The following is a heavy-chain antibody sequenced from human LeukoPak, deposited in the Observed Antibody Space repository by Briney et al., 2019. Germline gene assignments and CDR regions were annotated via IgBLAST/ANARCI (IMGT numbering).Heavy chain of an antibody. CDR2: IRGSGGST. D-gene: IGHD1-26*01. J-gene: IGHJ5*02. Sequence: GGSLRLSCAASGFTFRSYAMSWVRQAPGKGLEWVSAIRGSGGSTYYADSVKGRFTISRDNAKNSLYLQMNSLRAEDTAVYYCAKDFRRSGSSWGQGTLVTVSS. CDR1: GFTFRSYA. CDR3: AKDFRRSGSS. V-gene: IGHV3-23*01.